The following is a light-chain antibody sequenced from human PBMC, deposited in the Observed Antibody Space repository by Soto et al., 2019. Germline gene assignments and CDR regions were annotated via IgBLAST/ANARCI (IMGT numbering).Light chain of an antibody. Sequence: QSALTQPASVSGSPGQSITISCTGTSSDVGGYTYVSWYQQHPGKAPKLMIYEVNNRPSGVSNRFSGSKSGNTASLTISGLQAEDEADYYCNSYTSSSTVIFGGGTQLTVL. J-gene: IGLJ2*01. CDR3: NSYTSSSTVI. V-gene: IGLV2-14*01. CDR1: SSDVGGYTY. CDR2: EVN.